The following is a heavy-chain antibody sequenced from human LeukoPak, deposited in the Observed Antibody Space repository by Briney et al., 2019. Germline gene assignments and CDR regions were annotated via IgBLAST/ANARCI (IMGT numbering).Heavy chain of an antibody. CDR1: GGSISSGGYY. CDR2: IYYSGST. CDR3: ARGKSGSYYNPLY. Sequence: PSETLSLTCTVSGGSISSGGYYWSWIRQHPGKGLEWIGYIYYSGSTYYNPSLKSRVTISVDTSKNQFPLKLSSVTAADTAVYYCARGKSGSYYNPLYWGQGTLVTVSS. J-gene: IGHJ4*02. V-gene: IGHV4-31*03. D-gene: IGHD3-10*01.